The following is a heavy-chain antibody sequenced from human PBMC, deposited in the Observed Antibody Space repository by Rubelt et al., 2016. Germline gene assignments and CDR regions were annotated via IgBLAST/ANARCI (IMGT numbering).Heavy chain of an antibody. CDR1: GSPFSNHW. D-gene: IGHD3-10*01. Sequence: EVQLVQSGPALKKPGDSLRISCKGPGSPFSNHWITWVRQTPGIGLEWMGRGDPRDSYAHYGPFFQGCVIISTDKSIDTAYLQWSSRKASETAIYFCARLRADRPSDKAGDYIDSWGQGALVTVSS. J-gene: IGHJ4*02. CDR2: GDPRDSYA. V-gene: IGHV5-10-1*03. CDR3: ARLRADRPSDKAGDYIDS.